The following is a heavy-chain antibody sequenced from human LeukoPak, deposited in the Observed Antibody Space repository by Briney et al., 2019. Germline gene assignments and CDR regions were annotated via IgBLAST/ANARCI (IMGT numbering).Heavy chain of an antibody. CDR1: GFTCSSYD. CDR3: ARGGRDIVLMVYAIGPPGIDY. Sequence: GGSLRLSCAASGFTCSSYDMHWVRQPTGKGLEWVSGIGSTGEIHYAGSVKGRFTISRENAKNSLYLQMNSLRAGDTAVYYCARGGRDIVLMVYAIGPPGIDYWGQGTLVTVSS. J-gene: IGHJ4*02. D-gene: IGHD2-8*01. CDR2: IGSTGEI. V-gene: IGHV3-13*04.